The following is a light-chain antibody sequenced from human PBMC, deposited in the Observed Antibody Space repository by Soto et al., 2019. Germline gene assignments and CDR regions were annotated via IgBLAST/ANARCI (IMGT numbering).Light chain of an antibody. CDR3: QQYNSYSPWT. CDR1: QSISTW. V-gene: IGKV1-5*03. CDR2: KAS. Sequence: DIQMTQSPSTVSASVGDRVTITCRASQSISTWLAWYQQTPGNAPKLLIYKASTLQTGVSSRFSGSGSGTEFTLTISSRQPDDYATYYCQQYNSYSPWTFGQGTKVEIK. J-gene: IGKJ1*01.